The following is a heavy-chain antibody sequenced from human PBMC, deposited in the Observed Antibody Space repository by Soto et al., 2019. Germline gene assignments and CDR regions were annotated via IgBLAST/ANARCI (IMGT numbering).Heavy chain of an antibody. J-gene: IGHJ4*02. D-gene: IGHD6-6*01. CDR3: AKSPRRYSSSPGGYFDY. Sequence: GGSLTLSCAASGFTFSSYGMHWVRQAPGKGLEWVAVISYDGSNKYYADSVKGRFTISRDNSKNTLYLQMNSLRGEDTAVYYCAKSPRRYSSSPGGYFDYWGQGALVTVSS. CDR1: GFTFSSYG. V-gene: IGHV3-30*18. CDR2: ISYDGSNK.